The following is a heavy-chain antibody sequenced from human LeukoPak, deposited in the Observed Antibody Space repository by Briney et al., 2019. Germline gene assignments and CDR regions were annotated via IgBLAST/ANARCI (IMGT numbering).Heavy chain of an antibody. Sequence: PSETLSLTCTVSGGSISSGSYYWSWIRQPAGKGLEWIGRIYTSGSTNYNPSLKSRVTISVDTSKNQFSLKLSSVTAADTAVYYCARGGYCSGGSCYPSPFFDYWGQGTLVTVSS. V-gene: IGHV4-61*02. D-gene: IGHD2-15*01. CDR2: IYTSGST. J-gene: IGHJ4*02. CDR3: ARGGYCSGGSCYPSPFFDY. CDR1: GGSISSGSYY.